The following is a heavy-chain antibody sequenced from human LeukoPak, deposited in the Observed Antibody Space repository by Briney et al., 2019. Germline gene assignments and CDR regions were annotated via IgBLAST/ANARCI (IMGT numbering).Heavy chain of an antibody. CDR2: IYYSGST. CDR3: ARDYYGSGTSHVFDY. D-gene: IGHD3-10*01. V-gene: IGHV4-31*03. CDR1: GGSISSGGYY. Sequence: SQTLSLTCTVSGGSISSGGYYWSWIRQHPGKGLEWIGYIYYSGSTYYNPSLKSRVTISVDTSKNQFSLKLSSVTAADTAVYYCARDYYGSGTSHVFDYWGQGTLVTVSS. J-gene: IGHJ4*02.